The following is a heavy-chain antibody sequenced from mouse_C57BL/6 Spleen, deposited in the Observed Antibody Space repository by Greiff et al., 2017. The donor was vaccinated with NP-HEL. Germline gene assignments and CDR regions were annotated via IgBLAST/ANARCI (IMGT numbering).Heavy chain of an antibody. V-gene: IGHV1-64*01. CDR3: AREGNWDFAWFAY. CDR2: IHPNSGST. D-gene: IGHD4-1*01. CDR1: GYTFTSYW. Sequence: QVQLQQPGAELVKPGASVKLSCKASGYTFTSYWMHWVKQRPGQGLEWIGMIHPNSGSTNYNEKFKSKATLTVDKSSSTAYMQLSSLTSEDSAVYYCAREGNWDFAWFAYWGQGTLVTVSA. J-gene: IGHJ3*01.